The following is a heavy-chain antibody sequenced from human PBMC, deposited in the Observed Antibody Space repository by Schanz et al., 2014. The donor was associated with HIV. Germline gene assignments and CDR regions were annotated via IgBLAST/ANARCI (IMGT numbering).Heavy chain of an antibody. D-gene: IGHD3-22*01. CDR2: ISYDGRNK. J-gene: IGHJ6*02. Sequence: QVRLVESGGGVVRPGRSLRLSCAASGFTFDSYGMHWVRQAPGKGLEWLAVISYDGRNKKFANSVKGRFTISRDNSKNTEDLQAKSLRPEDTAVYYCAKDRNQYDSRYIGKGNYYYYYGMDVWGQGTTVTVSS. CDR1: GFTFDSYG. CDR3: AKDRNQYDSRYIGKGNYYYYYGMDV. V-gene: IGHV3-30*18.